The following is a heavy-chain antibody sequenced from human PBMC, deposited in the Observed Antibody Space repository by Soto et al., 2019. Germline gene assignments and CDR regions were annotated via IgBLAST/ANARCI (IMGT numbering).Heavy chain of an antibody. Sequence: QVQLVQSGAEVKKPGASVTVSCKTSGYTFSNYGINWVRQAPGQGLGWMGCISGYNGNTNYAQTVQGRVTMTTDTSTGTVYMELRSLKSDDTAIYYCSRFIMVGGWFDPNYYHGMDVWGQGTTVTVSS. CDR2: ISGYNGNT. J-gene: IGHJ6*02. CDR3: SRFIMVGGWFDPNYYHGMDV. V-gene: IGHV1-18*01. CDR1: GYTFSNYG. D-gene: IGHD6-19*01.